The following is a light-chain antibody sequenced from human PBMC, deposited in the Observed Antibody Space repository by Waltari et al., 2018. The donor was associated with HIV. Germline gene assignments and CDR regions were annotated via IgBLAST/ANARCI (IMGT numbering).Light chain of an antibody. CDR1: SSNIGSNP. J-gene: IGLJ3*02. Sequence: QSVPTRPPSASGTPGQRVNISCSGGSSNIGSNPVNWYRQFPGEAPKLLIYTNIQRHAGVPDRFSGSKSGTSASLAISGLQSEDEADFYCAVWDDSLRSVLFGGGTRLTVL. CDR2: TNI. V-gene: IGLV1-44*01. CDR3: AVWDDSLRSVL.